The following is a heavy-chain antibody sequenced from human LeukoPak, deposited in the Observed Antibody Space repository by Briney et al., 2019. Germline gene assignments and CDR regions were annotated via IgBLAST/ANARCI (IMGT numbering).Heavy chain of an antibody. J-gene: IGHJ6*02. D-gene: IGHD3-10*01. Sequence: SVTVSRKASGGTFSSYAISWVRQAPGQGLEWMGGIIPIFGTTNYAQKFQGRVTITADESTSTAYMELSSLRSEDTAVYYCARVALWFGAATRDYYYGMDVWGQGTTVTVSS. V-gene: IGHV1-69*13. CDR2: IIPIFGTT. CDR1: GGTFSSYA. CDR3: ARVALWFGAATRDYYYGMDV.